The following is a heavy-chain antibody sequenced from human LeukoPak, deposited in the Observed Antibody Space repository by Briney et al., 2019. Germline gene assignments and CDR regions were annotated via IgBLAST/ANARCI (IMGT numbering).Heavy chain of an antibody. CDR1: GDSISRYY. D-gene: IGHD6-6*01. J-gene: IGHJ4*02. CDR3: ARVGAARGTGNLYFDY. CDR2: IYNGGII. Sequence: PSETLSLTCTVSGDSISRYYWSWIRQPAGKGLEWIGRIYNGGIITYNPSLKSRVTMSIDTSNNQFSLRLRFVTAADTAVYYCARVGAARGTGNLYFDYWGQGTLVTVSS. V-gene: IGHV4-4*07.